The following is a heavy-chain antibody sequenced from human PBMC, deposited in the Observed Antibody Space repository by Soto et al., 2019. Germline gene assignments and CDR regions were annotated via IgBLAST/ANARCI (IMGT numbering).Heavy chain of an antibody. CDR2: ISYDGSNK. J-gene: IGHJ4*02. Sequence: WGSLRVSCAASGFTFSSYAMHWVRQAPGKGLEWVAVISYDGSNKYYADSVKGRFTISRDNSKNTLYLQMNSLRAEDTAVYYCARESIAAPAVPFDYWGQGTLVTVSS. CDR1: GFTFSSYA. V-gene: IGHV3-30-3*01. CDR3: ARESIAAPAVPFDY. D-gene: IGHD6-6*01.